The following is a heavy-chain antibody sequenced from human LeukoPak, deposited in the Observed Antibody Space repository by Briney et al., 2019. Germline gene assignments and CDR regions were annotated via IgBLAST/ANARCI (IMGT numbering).Heavy chain of an antibody. V-gene: IGHV5-51*01. CDR2: IYPGDSDT. J-gene: IGHJ4*02. D-gene: IGHD3-22*01. Sequence: GESLKISCKGSGYSFTSYWIGWVRQMPGKGLEWMGIIYPGDSDTRYSPSLQGQVTISADKSISTAYLQWSSLKPSDTAMYYCARSPYYYDSSGYYNTLDYWGQGTLVTVSS. CDR1: GYSFTSYW. CDR3: ARSPYYYDSSGYYNTLDY.